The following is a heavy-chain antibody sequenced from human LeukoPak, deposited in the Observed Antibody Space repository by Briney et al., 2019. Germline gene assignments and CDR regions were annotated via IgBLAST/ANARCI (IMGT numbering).Heavy chain of an antibody. CDR3: ARDIVVVPAAISPGWSQYYYGMDV. J-gene: IGHJ6*02. CDR2: INHSGST. D-gene: IGHD2-2*01. V-gene: IGHV4-34*01. CDR1: GGSFSGYY. Sequence: SETLSLTCAVYGGSFSGYYWSWIRQPPGKGLEWIGEINHSGSTDYNPSLKSRVTISVDTSKNQFPLKLSSVTAADTAVYYCARDIVVVPAAISPGWSQYYYGMDVWGQGTTVTVSS.